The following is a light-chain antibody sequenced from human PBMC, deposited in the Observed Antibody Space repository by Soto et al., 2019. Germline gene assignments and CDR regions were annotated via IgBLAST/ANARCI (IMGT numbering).Light chain of an antibody. V-gene: IGLV2-14*01. CDR2: DVS. J-gene: IGLJ2*01. CDR1: SSDVGGYNY. CDR3: SSYTGNVV. Sequence: QSALTQPASVSGSPGQSITISCTGTSSDVGGYNYVSWYRQHPGKAPKLMIYDVSARPSGVSNRFSGSKSGNTASLTISGLQAEDEADYYCSSYTGNVVFGGGTKLTVL.